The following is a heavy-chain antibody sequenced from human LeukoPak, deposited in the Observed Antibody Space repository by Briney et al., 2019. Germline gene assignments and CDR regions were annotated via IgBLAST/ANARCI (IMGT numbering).Heavy chain of an antibody. CDR3: AREPHNPRGGFDY. CDR1: GGSISSGGYY. J-gene: IGHJ4*02. D-gene: IGHD1-1*01. V-gene: IGHV4-31*03. Sequence: SETLSLTCTVSGGSISSGGYYWSWLRQHPGKGLEWIGYIYYSGSTYYNPSLKSRVTISVHTSKNQFSLKLSSVTAADTAVYYCAREPHNPRGGFDYWGQGTLVTVSS. CDR2: IYYSGST.